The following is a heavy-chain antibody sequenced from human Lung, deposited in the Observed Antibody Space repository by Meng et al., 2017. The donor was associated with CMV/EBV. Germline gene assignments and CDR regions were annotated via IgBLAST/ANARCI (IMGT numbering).Heavy chain of an antibody. CDR2: MNPKTSKA. CDR3: LGRGG. CDR1: GYTFSNYD. V-gene: IGHV1-8*01. D-gene: IGHD3-16*01. Sequence: ASVDVSCKASGYTFSNYDVNWVRQAAGQRPEWMGWMNPKTSKAGYAHNFQGRVTLTMNTSTGTAYRELTSLEYNDTAVYYCLGRGGWGPGTLVNGAS. J-gene: IGHJ4*02.